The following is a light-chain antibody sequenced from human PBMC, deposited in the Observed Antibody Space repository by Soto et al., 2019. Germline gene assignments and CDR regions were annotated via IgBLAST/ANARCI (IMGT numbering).Light chain of an antibody. V-gene: IGKV1-5*01. CDR1: QSLNND. CDR3: QQYHRSSIT. Sequence: MTQSPSTLSASVGDRVTITCRASQSLNNDLAWYQQKPGKAPNLLIYDASTLERGVPSRFSGTGSGTEFTLAINSLQPDDFATYYCQQYHRSSITFGQGTRLEIK. J-gene: IGKJ5*01. CDR2: DAS.